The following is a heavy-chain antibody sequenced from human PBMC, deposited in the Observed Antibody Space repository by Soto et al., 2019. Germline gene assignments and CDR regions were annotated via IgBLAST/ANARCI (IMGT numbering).Heavy chain of an antibody. Sequence: QVQLVESGGGVVQPGRSLRLSCAASGFTFSSYAMHWVRQAPGKGLEWVAGISSDGSNKYYADSAKGRFTISRDNSKNTLYRQMNSLRAEDTAVYYCARPLWRDDYNWGYFDLWGRGTLVTVSS. CDR2: ISSDGSNK. V-gene: IGHV3-30-3*01. J-gene: IGHJ2*01. CDR3: ARPLWRDDYNWGYFDL. D-gene: IGHD4-4*01. CDR1: GFTFSSYA.